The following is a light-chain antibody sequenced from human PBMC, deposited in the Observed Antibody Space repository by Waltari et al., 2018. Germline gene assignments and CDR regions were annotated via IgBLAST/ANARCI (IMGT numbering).Light chain of an antibody. CDR1: SANVGEHS. V-gene: IGLV1-51*02. J-gene: IGLJ2*01. CDR3: GTWDSSLSVVV. CDR2: ENK. Sequence: QPVLTQPPSVSAAAGQKVTISCSGSSANVGEHSVPCYQHLPRPAPRLLIYENKIRPSVIPDRFSGSKSGTSATLGITGLQTGDEADYYCGTWDSSLSVVVFGGGTKLTVL.